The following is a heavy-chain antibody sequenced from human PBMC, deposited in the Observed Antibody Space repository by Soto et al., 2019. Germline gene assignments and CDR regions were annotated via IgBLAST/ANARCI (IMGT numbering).Heavy chain of an antibody. CDR1: GFTVSSNY. V-gene: IGHV3-30*18. J-gene: IGHJ4*02. D-gene: IGHD6-19*01. CDR3: AKGGRQWLVTSDFNY. CDR2: VSHDGRNT. Sequence: GSLRLSCAASGFTVSSNYMHLVRQAPGKGLEWVAVVSHDGRNTHYADSVKGRFTISRDSSKNTVSLEMTSLRAEDTAVYYCAKGGRQWLVTSDFNYWGQGALVTVSS.